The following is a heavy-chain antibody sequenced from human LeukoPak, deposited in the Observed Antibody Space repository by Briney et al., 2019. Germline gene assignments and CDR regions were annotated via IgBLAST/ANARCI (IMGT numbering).Heavy chain of an antibody. V-gene: IGHV4-59*01. CDR1: GGSINSFY. J-gene: IGHJ4*02. D-gene: IGHD2-8*02. Sequence: KASETLSLTCTVSGGSINSFYWSWIRQPPGKGLEWIGYIYYSGSTNYNPSLKSRVTISVDTSKNQFSLNLNSVTTADTAVYYCARAVAYGIDTGYFDYWGQGTLVTVSS. CDR3: ARAVAYGIDTGYFDY. CDR2: IYYSGST.